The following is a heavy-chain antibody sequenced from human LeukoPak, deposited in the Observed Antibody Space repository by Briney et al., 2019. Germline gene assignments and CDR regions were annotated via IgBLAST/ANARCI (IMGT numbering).Heavy chain of an antibody. Sequence: GASVKVSCKASGYTFTSYDINWVRQATGQGDEWMGWMNPNSGNTGYAQKFQGRGTMTRNTSRSTAYMEVSRLRYEDTDGYDWERDAATVTPRVWMYIWGKGTPVTVSS. J-gene: IGHJ6*04. CDR3: ERDAATVTPRVWMYI. D-gene: IGHD4-17*01. V-gene: IGHV1-8*02. CDR2: MNPNSGNT. CDR1: GYTFTSYD.